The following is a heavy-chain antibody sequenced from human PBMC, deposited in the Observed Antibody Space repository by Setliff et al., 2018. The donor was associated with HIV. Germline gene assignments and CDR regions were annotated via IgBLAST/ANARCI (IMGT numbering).Heavy chain of an antibody. Sequence: QTGGSLRLSCAASGFTFRSYGMHWVRQAPGKGLEWVAFIWYDGSNKYYADSVKGRFTISRDNPKNTLYLQMNSLRAEDTAIYYCAKMTPSYYFYMDAWGNGTTVTVSS. V-gene: IGHV3-30*02. D-gene: IGHD2-15*01. CDR2: IWYDGSNK. CDR1: GFTFRSYG. J-gene: IGHJ6*03. CDR3: AKMTPSYYFYMDA.